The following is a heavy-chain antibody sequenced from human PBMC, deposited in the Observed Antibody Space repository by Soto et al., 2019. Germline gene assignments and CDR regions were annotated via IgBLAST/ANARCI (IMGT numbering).Heavy chain of an antibody. V-gene: IGHV1-18*04. Sequence: ASVKVSCKASGYTFTIYGISCVLQAPVQWLDGMGWISAYNGNTNYAQKLQGRVTMTTDTSTSTAYMELRSLRSDDTAVYYCARDYDSSGYYLYYYYYGMDVWGQGTTVTVSS. CDR3: ARDYDSSGYYLYYYYYGMDV. D-gene: IGHD3-22*01. CDR2: ISAYNGNT. CDR1: GYTFTIYG. J-gene: IGHJ6*02.